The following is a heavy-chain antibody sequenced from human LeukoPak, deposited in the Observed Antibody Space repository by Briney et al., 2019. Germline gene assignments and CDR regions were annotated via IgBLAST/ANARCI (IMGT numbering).Heavy chain of an antibody. CDR3: ARVALNSSPDF. Sequence: SETLSLTCSVSGGSMDGYYWSWIRQSPGKGLEWIGYLYYTGSTNYNPSLRSRVIMSVDTSKNQFSLKLSSVTAADTAVYYRARVALNSSPDFWGQGTLVTVSS. J-gene: IGHJ4*02. V-gene: IGHV4-59*01. CDR2: LYYTGST. CDR1: GGSMDGYY. D-gene: IGHD5-24*01.